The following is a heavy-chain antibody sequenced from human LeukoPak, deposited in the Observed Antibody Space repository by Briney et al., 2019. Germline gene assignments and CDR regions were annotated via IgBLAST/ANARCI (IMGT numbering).Heavy chain of an antibody. CDR2: INPSGGST. CDR1: GYTFTSYY. CDR3: ARGRRITMIVVALDY. V-gene: IGHV1-46*01. Sequence: GASVKVSCKASGYTFTSYYMHWVRQAPGQGLEWMGIINPSGGSTSYAQKFQGRVTMTRDTSTSTVYMELSSLRPEDTAVYYCARGRRITMIVVALDYWGQGTLVTVSS. D-gene: IGHD3-22*01. J-gene: IGHJ4*02.